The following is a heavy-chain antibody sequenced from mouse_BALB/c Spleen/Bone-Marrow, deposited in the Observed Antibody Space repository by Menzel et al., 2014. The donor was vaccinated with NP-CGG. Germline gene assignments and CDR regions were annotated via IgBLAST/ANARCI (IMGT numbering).Heavy chain of an antibody. CDR1: GFTFTDYY. CDR3: ARDKGRVFFDY. CDR2: IRNKANGYTT. J-gene: IGHJ2*01. V-gene: IGHV7-3*02. Sequence: EVQRVESGGGLVQPGGSLRLSCATSGFTFTDYYMNWVRQPPGKELEWLGFIRNKANGYTTEYSASVKSRFTISRDNSQNILYLQMNSLRADDSATYYCARDKGRVFFDYWSQGTTLTVSS.